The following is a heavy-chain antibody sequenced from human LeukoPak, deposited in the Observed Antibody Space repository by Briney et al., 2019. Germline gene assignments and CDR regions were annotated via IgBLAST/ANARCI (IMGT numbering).Heavy chain of an antibody. V-gene: IGHV1-8*03. CDR1: GYSFTTFH. J-gene: IGHJ3*02. D-gene: IGHD3/OR15-3a*01. CDR2: VNPDTGNT. Sequence: ASVKVSCKAAGYSFTTFHINWVRQAPGQGPEWIGWVNPDTGNTGFAQKFQGRVTLTQNNSVTTVYLELSSLTSEDTAVYYCARRGLVAGIYDLVYGFDIWGQGTMVTVSS. CDR3: ARRGLVAGIYDLVYGFDI.